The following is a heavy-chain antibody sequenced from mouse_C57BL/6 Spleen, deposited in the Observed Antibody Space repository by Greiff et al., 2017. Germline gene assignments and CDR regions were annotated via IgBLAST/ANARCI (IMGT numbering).Heavy chain of an antibody. J-gene: IGHJ4*01. CDR3: ARGFYGPYANDY. D-gene: IGHD1-1*01. CDR2: IYPGRGNT. CDR1: GFTFTSYW. Sequence: VQLQQPGAELVKPGASVKMSCKASGFTFTSYWITWVKQRPGQGLEWIGNIYPGRGNTDYNEKFKVKATLTVDSSSSTAYMQLSSLTSEDSAVDYCARGFYGPYANDYWWQAPSVSVST. V-gene: IGHV1-55*01.